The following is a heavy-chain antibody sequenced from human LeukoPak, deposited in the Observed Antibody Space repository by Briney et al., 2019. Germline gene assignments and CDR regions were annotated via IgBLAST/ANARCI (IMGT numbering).Heavy chain of an antibody. V-gene: IGHV3-48*03. CDR2: ISSSGSTI. CDR3: ARDKADSSGYYPD. J-gene: IGHJ4*02. D-gene: IGHD3-22*01. CDR1: GFTFSSYE. Sequence: TGGSLRLSCAASGFTFSSYEMNWVRQAPGKGLEWVSYISSSGSTIYYADSVKGRFTISRDNARNSLYLQMNSLRAEDTAVYYCARDKADSSGYYPDWGQGTLVTVSS.